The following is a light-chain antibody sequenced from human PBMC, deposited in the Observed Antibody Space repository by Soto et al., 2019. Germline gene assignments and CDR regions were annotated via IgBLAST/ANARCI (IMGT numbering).Light chain of an antibody. CDR3: QSYDSSLSHVI. CDR1: SSNIGTGYD. CDR2: GNP. J-gene: IGLJ2*01. V-gene: IGLV1-40*01. Sequence: QAVVTQPPSVSGAPGQTVTISCGGSSSNIGTGYDVHWYRQVPDSAPKLILFGNPNRPSGVPDRISCSKSGTSASLAITGLQADDEDDYCCQSYDSSLSHVIFGGGTKVTVL.